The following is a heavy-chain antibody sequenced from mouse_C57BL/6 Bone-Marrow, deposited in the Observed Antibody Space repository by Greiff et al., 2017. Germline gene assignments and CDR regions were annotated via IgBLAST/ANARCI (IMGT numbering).Heavy chain of an antibody. CDR1: GYTFTSYT. J-gene: IGHJ2*01. CDR3: ARWYYGSSIDY. V-gene: IGHV1-4*01. CDR2: INPSSGYT. Sequence: QVQLQQSGAELARPGASGKMSCKASGYTFTSYTMHGVKQRPGQGLEWIGYINPSSGYTKYNQKFKDKATLTADKSSSTAYMQLSSLTSEDSAVYYCARWYYGSSIDYWGQGTTLTVSS. D-gene: IGHD1-1*01.